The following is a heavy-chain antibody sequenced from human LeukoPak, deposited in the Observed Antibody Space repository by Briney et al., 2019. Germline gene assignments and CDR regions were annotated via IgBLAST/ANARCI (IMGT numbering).Heavy chain of an antibody. CDR1: GYSFTNYW. V-gene: IGHV5-51*01. Sequence: MHGESLKISCKGSGYSFTNYWIGWVRQMPGKGLEWMGIIYPGDSDTRYSPSFQGQVTISADKSTSTAYLQWSSLKASDTAMYYCARSYGSATQADFWGQGTLVTVSS. D-gene: IGHD3-10*01. J-gene: IGHJ4*02. CDR2: IYPGDSDT. CDR3: ARSYGSATQADF.